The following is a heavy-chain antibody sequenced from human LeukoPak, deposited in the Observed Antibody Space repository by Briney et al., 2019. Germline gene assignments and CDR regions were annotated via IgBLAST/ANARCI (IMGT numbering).Heavy chain of an antibody. CDR1: GFIFSTYW. V-gene: IGHV3-53*01. Sequence: PGGSLRPSCAASGFIFSTYWMSWVRQAPGKGLEWVSVIYSGGSTYYADSVKGRFTISRDNSKNTLYLQMNSLRAEDTAVYYCARDRRYYDSSGYFDYWGQGTLVTVSS. J-gene: IGHJ4*02. CDR3: ARDRRYYDSSGYFDY. D-gene: IGHD3-22*01. CDR2: IYSGGST.